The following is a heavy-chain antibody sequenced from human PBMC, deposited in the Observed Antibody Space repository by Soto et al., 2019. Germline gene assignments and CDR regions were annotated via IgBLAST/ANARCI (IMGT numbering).Heavy chain of an antibody. CDR2: ISYDGSNK. Sequence: GGSLRLSCAASVFTFSSYGMHWVRQAPGKGLEWVAVISYDGSNKYYADSVKGRFTISRDNSKNTLHLQMNSLRAEDTAVYYCAKDTVAYYYYYGMDVWGQGTTVTVSS. D-gene: IGHD4-4*01. CDR3: AKDTVAYYYYYGMDV. V-gene: IGHV3-30*18. J-gene: IGHJ6*02. CDR1: VFTFSSYG.